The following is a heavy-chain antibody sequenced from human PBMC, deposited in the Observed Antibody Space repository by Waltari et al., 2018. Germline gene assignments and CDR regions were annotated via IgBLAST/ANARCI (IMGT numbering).Heavy chain of an antibody. CDR1: GGSISSSNW. CDR2: IYHSGST. D-gene: IGHD6-13*01. V-gene: IGHV4-4*02. J-gene: IGHJ6*02. Sequence: QVQLQESGPGLVKPSGTLSLTCTVSGGSISSSNWWSWVRQPPGTGLEWIGEIYHSGSTNYNPSLKSRVTISVDKSKNQFSLKLSSVTAADTAVYYCARGLGIAAAGFYYYYGMDVWGQGTTVTVSS. CDR3: ARGLGIAAAGFYYYYGMDV.